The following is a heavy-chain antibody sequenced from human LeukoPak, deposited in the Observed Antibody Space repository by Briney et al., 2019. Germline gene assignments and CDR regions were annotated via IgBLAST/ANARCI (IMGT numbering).Heavy chain of an antibody. CDR1: GYTFTGYY. V-gene: IGHV1-2*02. D-gene: IGHD5-12*01. CDR2: INPNSGGT. Sequence: ASVKVSCKASGYTFTGYYMHWVRQAPGQGLEWMGWINPNSGGTNYAQKFQGRVTMTRDTSISTAYMELSRLRSDDTAVYYCARDTPVYSGYDLVDYWGQGTLVTVSS. J-gene: IGHJ4*02. CDR3: ARDTPVYSGYDLVDY.